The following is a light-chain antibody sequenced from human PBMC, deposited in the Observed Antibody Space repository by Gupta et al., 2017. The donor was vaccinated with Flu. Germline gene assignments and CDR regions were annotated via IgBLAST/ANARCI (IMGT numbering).Light chain of an antibody. CDR2: GKK. Sequence: SGLTRAPPVSVALGQTAGIPSQGDSLRNHYASWYQQKPGQAPVLVSYGKKNRPSGIPDRFTGSTSGNTASLTITGAQAEDEADYYCNSRDITDHHLVFGGGTRLTVL. CDR3: NSRDITDHHLV. J-gene: IGLJ2*01. CDR1: SLRNHY. V-gene: IGLV3-19*01.